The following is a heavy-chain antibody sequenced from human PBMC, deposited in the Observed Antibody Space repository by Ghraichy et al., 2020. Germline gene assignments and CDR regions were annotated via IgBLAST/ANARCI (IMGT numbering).Heavy chain of an antibody. V-gene: IGHV3-23*01. CDR2: ISGSGGST. CDR3: AKPPIRWGFYYYGMDV. J-gene: IGHJ6*02. Sequence: GGSLRLSCAASGFTFSSYAMSWVRQAPGKGLEWVSAISGSGGSTYYADSVKGRFTISRDNSKNTLYLQMNSLRAEDTAVYYCAKPPIRWGFYYYGMDVWGQGTTVTVSS. D-gene: IGHD3-16*01. CDR1: GFTFSSYA.